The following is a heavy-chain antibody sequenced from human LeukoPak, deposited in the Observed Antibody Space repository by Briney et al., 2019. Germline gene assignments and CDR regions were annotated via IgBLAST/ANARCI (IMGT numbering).Heavy chain of an antibody. J-gene: IGHJ6*03. D-gene: IGHD2-8*01. Sequence: PSETRSLTCTVSGGSISSGSYYWGWIRQPPGKGLEWIGEINHSGSTNYNPSLKSRVTISVDTSKNQFSLKLSSVTAADTAVYYCARALMVYAPTLFYYYYYYMDVWGKGTAVTVSS. CDR3: ARALMVYAPTLFYYYYYYMDV. CDR1: GGSISSGSYY. CDR2: INHSGST. V-gene: IGHV4-39*07.